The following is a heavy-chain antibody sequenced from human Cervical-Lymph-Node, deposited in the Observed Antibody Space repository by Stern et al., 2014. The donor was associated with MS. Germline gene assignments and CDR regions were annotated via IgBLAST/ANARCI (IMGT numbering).Heavy chain of an antibody. J-gene: IGHJ4*02. D-gene: IGHD1-26*01. CDR1: GFIFRNYA. CDR2: ISFDGRDK. Sequence: VQLVEYGGGVVQPGRSLRLSCAASGFIFRNYAAHWVCQPPGKGLAWLAIISFDGRDKYYTDSVKGRFTVSRDNSKNRLYLEMNSLRLEDTAVYYCAKGGSGSYLDWGQGSLVTVSS. V-gene: IGHV3-30*04. CDR3: AKGGSGSYLD.